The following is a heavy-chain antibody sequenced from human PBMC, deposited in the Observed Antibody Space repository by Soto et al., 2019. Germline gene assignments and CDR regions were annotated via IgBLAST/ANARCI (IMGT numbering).Heavy chain of an antibody. Sequence: TLFLTCTVSGGSISSGGYYWSWIRQHPGKGLEWIGYIYYSGSTYYNPSLKSRVTISVDTSKNQFSLKLSSVTAADTAVYYCARXRVSDYGDYVEYYGMDVWGQGTTVTVSS. D-gene: IGHD4-17*01. CDR3: ARXRVSDYGDYVEYYGMDV. J-gene: IGHJ6*02. CDR1: GGSISSGGYY. CDR2: IYYSGST. V-gene: IGHV4-31*03.